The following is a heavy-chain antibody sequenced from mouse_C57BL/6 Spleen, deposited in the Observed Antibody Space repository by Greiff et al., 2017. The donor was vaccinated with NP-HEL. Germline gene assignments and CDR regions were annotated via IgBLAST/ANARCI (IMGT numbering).Heavy chain of an antibody. Sequence: DVKLVESGGGLVKPGGSLKLSCAASGFTFSSYAMSWVRQTPEKRLEWVATISDGGSYTYYPDNVKGRFTISRDNAKNNLYLQMSHLKSEDTAMYYCARVGTYWYFDVWGTGTTVTVSS. CDR2: ISDGGSYT. CDR1: GFTFSSYA. CDR3: ARVGTYWYFDV. J-gene: IGHJ1*03. V-gene: IGHV5-4*03. D-gene: IGHD2-14*01.